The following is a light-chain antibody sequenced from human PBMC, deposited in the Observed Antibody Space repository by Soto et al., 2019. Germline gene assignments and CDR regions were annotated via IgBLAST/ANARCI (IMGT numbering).Light chain of an antibody. Sequence: EIVMTQSPLSLPVTPGEPASISCRSSQSLLHSNGYDSLDWYLQKPGQSPQLLIYLGSNRASGVPARLSGSGSGTDFTLKIRRVEADDVGVYYCMQALQSPPTFGQGTKVEIK. CDR3: MQALQSPPT. CDR2: LGS. CDR1: QSLLHSNGYDS. V-gene: IGKV2-28*01. J-gene: IGKJ1*01.